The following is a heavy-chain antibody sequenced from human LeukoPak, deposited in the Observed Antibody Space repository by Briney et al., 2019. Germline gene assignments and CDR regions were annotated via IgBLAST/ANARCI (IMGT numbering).Heavy chain of an antibody. Sequence: LRGSLRLSCAASGFTFSSYWMSWVCQAPGKGLEWVANIKQDGSDKYYVDSVKGRFTISRDNAKNSLYLQMHSLRAEDTAVYYCAKSLGCGSISCHSPYNFWGQGTMVTVSS. V-gene: IGHV3-7*05. CDR2: IKQDGSDK. D-gene: IGHD2-15*01. CDR3: AKSLGCGSISCHSPYNF. CDR1: GFTFSSYW. J-gene: IGHJ4*02.